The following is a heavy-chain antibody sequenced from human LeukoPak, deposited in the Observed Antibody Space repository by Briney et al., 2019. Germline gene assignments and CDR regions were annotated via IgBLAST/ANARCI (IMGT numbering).Heavy chain of an antibody. CDR2: ISAYNGNT. CDR3: ARESLGSGQNNWFDP. V-gene: IGHV1-18*01. D-gene: IGHD6-19*01. CDR1: GYTFTSYG. Sequence: ASVKVSCKASGYTFTSYGISWVRQAPGQGLEWMGWISAYNGNTNYAQKLQGRVTMTTDTSTSTAYMELRSLRSDDTAVYYCARESLGSGQNNWFDPWGQGTLVTVSS. J-gene: IGHJ5*02.